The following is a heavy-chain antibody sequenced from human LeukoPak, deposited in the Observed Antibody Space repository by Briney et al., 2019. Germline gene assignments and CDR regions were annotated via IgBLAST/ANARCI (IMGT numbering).Heavy chain of an antibody. V-gene: IGHV3-7*01. CDR3: ARHLSGVTGYTYGRGIDY. Sequence: GGSLRLSCAASGFTFSSYWMSWVRQAPRKGLEWVANIKKDGSEKYYVDSVKGRFTISRDNAKTSLYLQMISLRAEDTAVYYCARHLSGVTGYTYGRGIDYWGQGTLVTVSS. J-gene: IGHJ4*02. D-gene: IGHD5-18*01. CDR2: IKKDGSEK. CDR1: GFTFSSYW.